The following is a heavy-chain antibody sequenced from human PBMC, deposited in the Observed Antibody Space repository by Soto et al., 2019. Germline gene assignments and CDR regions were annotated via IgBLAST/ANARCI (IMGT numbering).Heavy chain of an antibody. V-gene: IGHV1-18*01. CDR1: GYTCTSYG. J-gene: IGHJ6*02. CDR3: ARDQGDGDYYYYGMDV. Sequence: QVQLVQYGAEVKKPGASVKVSCKASGYTCTSYGISWVRQARGQGLEWMGWISAYNGNTNYAQKLQGRVTMTIDTSTSIAYMALRILRSDDTAVYYCARDQGDGDYYYYGMDVWGQGTTVTVSS. D-gene: IGHD4-17*01. CDR2: ISAYNGNT.